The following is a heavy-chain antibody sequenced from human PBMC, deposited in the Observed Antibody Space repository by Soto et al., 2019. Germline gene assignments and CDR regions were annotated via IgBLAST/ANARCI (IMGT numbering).Heavy chain of an antibody. J-gene: IGHJ6*02. V-gene: IGHV4-30-4*01. D-gene: IGHD3-9*01. CDR2: IYYSGST. Sequence: PSESLSLTCIVSGDSIRSDNHYWSWVPQTPGKGLEWIGYIYYSGSTYYSPSLNSRTTISVNTSNNQYPQKHSPMTAADTAEYYCARVDILRVYGCMDVWREGTTVT. CDR1: GDSIRSDNHY. CDR3: ARVDILRVYGCMDV.